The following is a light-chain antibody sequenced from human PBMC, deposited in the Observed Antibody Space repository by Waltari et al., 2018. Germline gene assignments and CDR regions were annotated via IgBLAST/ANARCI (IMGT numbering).Light chain of an antibody. CDR1: SPALPSYNL. J-gene: IGLJ1*01. V-gene: IGLV2-23*01. CDR2: EAT. CDR3: CSYTGSSTSYG. Sequence: QSALSQPASVSGSPGQSLTITCPGASPALPSYNLVASYQHHPNRAPKLIIYEATKRPSGISHRFSGAKSGATASLRISGLQADDEADYYCCSYTGSSTSYGCGGGTKVTVL.